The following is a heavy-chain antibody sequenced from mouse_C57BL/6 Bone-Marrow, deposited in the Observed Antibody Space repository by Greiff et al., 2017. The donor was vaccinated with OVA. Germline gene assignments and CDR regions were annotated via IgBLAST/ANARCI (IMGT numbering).Heavy chain of an antibody. D-gene: IGHD1-1*01. CDR1: GFSLTSYG. Sequence: VKLMESGPGLVQPSQSLSITCTVSGFSLTSYGVHWVRQSPGKGLEWLGVIWRGGSTDYNAAFMSRLSITKDNSKSQVFFKMNSLQADDTAIYYCAKNFYYGSSYGNYAMDYWGQGTSVTVSS. V-gene: IGHV2-5*01. CDR2: IWRGGST. J-gene: IGHJ4*01. CDR3: AKNFYYGSSYGNYAMDY.